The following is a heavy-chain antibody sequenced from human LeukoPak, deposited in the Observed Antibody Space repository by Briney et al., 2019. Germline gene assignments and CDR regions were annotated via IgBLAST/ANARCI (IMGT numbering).Heavy chain of an antibody. CDR3: ARDGGSYGAFDI. Sequence: GGSLRLSCXASGFTFSXXXXXXXXQAXXXXLEWVSAXGTAGDTXXXGXVKGRFXIXXXXXKNSLYLQMNSLRAGDTAVYYCARDGGSYGAFDIWGQGTMVTVSS. J-gene: IGHJ3*02. CDR2: XGTAGDT. V-gene: IGHV3-13*04. D-gene: IGHD1-26*01. CDR1: GFTFSXXX.